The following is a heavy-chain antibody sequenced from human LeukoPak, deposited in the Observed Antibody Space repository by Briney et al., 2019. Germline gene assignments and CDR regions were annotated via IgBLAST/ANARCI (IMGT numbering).Heavy chain of an antibody. Sequence: SETLSLTCTVSGGSISSSSYYWGWIRQPPGKGLEWIGSIYYSGSTYYNPSLKSRVTISVDTSKNQFSLKLSSVTAADTAVYYCARDGAPWQWLVGRPNWFDPWGQGTLVTVSS. CDR1: GGSISSSSYY. V-gene: IGHV4-39*07. J-gene: IGHJ5*02. CDR2: IYYSGST. CDR3: ARDGAPWQWLVGRPNWFDP. D-gene: IGHD6-19*01.